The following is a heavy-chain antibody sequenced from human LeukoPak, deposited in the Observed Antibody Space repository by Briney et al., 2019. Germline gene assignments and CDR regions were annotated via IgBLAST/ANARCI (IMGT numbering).Heavy chain of an antibody. CDR1: GFSFSSYS. D-gene: IGHD5-24*01. CDR3: AREGGWLQPHPYDY. CDR2: ISGSSSYI. V-gene: IGHV3-21*01. Sequence: GRSLRLSCAASGFSFSSYSPNWVRQAPGKGLEWVSSISGSSSYIYYADSVKGRFTISRYNAKNSLYLQMNSLRAEDTAVYYCAREGGWLQPHPYDYWGQGTLVTVSS. J-gene: IGHJ4*02.